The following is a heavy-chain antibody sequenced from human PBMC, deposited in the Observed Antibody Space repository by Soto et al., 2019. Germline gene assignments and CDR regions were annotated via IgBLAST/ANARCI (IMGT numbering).Heavy chain of an antibody. J-gene: IGHJ4*02. Sequence: QVQLVESGGGVVQPGRSLRLSCAASGFTFSSYGMHWVRQAPGKGLEWVATIWYDGSNKYYADFVKGRFTISRDDSKNTLYLHMNSLRAEDTAVYYCARGQFDDSSGGSDYWGQGTLVTVSS. CDR3: ARGQFDDSSGGSDY. CDR2: IWYDGSNK. V-gene: IGHV3-33*01. CDR1: GFTFSSYG. D-gene: IGHD3-22*01.